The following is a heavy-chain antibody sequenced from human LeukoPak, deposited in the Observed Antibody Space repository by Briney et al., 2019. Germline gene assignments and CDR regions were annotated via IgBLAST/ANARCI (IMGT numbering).Heavy chain of an antibody. V-gene: IGHV1-2*04. Sequence: WASVKVSCKASGYTFTGYYMHWVRQAPGQGLEWMGWINPNSGGTNYAQKFQGWVTMTRDTSISAAYMELSRLRSDDTAVYYCARAGSPGWNFWSGYDYYGMDVWGQGTTVTVSS. CDR3: ARAGSPGWNFWSGYDYYGMDV. J-gene: IGHJ6*02. D-gene: IGHD3-3*01. CDR2: INPNSGGT. CDR1: GYTFTGYY.